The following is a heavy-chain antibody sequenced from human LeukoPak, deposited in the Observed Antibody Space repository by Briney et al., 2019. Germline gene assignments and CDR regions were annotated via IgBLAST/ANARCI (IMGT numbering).Heavy chain of an antibody. CDR3: AGSDTTGYTPREWDYWFFDL. V-gene: IGHV3-74*01. Sequence: GGSLRLSCAASGFTFSSYWMHWVRQAPGKGLVWVSRINSDGSSTTYADSVNGRFTISRDNAKNTLYLQMNSLRAEDTAVYYCAGSDTTGYTPREWDYWFFDLWGRGTLVTVSS. D-gene: IGHD1-1*01. CDR1: GFTFSSYW. J-gene: IGHJ2*01. CDR2: INSDGSST.